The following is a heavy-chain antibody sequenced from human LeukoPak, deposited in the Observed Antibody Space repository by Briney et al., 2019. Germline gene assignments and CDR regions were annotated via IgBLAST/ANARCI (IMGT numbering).Heavy chain of an antibody. J-gene: IGHJ4*02. CDR3: ARLVLVRGYDILTGGFDY. V-gene: IGHV4-59*08. Sequence: SETLSLTCTVSGDSISSYYWSWIRQPPGKGLEWIGYFYYSGSTNYNPSLKSRVSISVDTSKNQFSLKLSSVTAADTAVYYCARLVLVRGYDILTGGFDYWGQGTLVTVSS. CDR1: GDSISSYY. CDR2: FYYSGST. D-gene: IGHD3-9*01.